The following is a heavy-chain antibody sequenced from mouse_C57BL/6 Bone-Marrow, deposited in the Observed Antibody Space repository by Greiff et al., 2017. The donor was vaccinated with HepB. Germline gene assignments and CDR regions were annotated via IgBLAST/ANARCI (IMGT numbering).Heavy chain of an antibody. CDR1: GYTFTSYW. Sequence: VQLQQPGAELVRPGTSVKLSCKASGYTFTSYWMHWVKQRPGQGLEWIGVIDPSDSYTNYNQKFKGKATLTVDTSSSTAYMQLSSLTSEDSAVYYCARSPYYGSSTLFDYWGQGTTLTVSS. J-gene: IGHJ2*01. D-gene: IGHD1-1*01. CDR3: ARSPYYGSSTLFDY. V-gene: IGHV1-59*01. CDR2: IDPSDSYT.